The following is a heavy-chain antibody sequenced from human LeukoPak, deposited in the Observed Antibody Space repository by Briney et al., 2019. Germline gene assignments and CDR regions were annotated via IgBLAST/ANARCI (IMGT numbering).Heavy chain of an antibody. V-gene: IGHV3-21*06. CDR3: ATETIGRHYDY. Sequence: GGSLRLSCTASGLTFSTSGFNWVRQTPGKGLEWVASIGPTGSDRYHADSTKGRFTISRDNANNSLYLQMNSLRAEDTAVYYCATETIGRHYDYWGQGTLLTVSS. CDR2: IGPTGSDR. D-gene: IGHD1-14*01. CDR1: GLTFSTSG. J-gene: IGHJ4*02.